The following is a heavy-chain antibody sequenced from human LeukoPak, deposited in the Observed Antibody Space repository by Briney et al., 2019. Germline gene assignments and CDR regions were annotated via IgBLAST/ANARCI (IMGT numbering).Heavy chain of an antibody. CDR2: INPNSGGT. CDR3: TMTSPAGYNLVGAFDT. V-gene: IGHV1-2*02. Sequence: SVKVSCKASGYTFTGYYMHWVRQAPGQGLEWMGWINPNSGGTNYAQKFQGRVTMTRDTSISTAYMELSSLTYEDTAVYYCTMTSPAGYNLVGAFDTWGRGTKVTVSS. J-gene: IGHJ3*02. D-gene: IGHD5-24*01. CDR1: GYTFTGYY.